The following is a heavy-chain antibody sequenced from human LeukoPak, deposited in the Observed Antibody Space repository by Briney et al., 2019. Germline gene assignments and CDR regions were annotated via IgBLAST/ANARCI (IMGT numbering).Heavy chain of an antibody. Sequence: GGSLRLSCAASGFTVSSNYMSWVRQAPGKGLEWVSVIYSDGSTYYADSVKGRFTISRDNSKNTLYLQMNSLRAEDTAVYYCARVRVGALPTDYWGQGTLVTVSS. J-gene: IGHJ4*02. CDR3: ARVRVGALPTDY. CDR1: GFTVSSNY. CDR2: IYSDGST. V-gene: IGHV3-66*01. D-gene: IGHD1-26*01.